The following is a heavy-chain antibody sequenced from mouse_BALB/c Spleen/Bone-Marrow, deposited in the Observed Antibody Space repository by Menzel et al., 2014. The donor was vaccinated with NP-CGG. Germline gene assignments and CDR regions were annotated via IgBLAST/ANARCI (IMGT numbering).Heavy chain of an antibody. V-gene: IGHV1-7*01. D-gene: IGHD2-12*01. J-gene: IGHJ3*01. CDR2: INPSIGYT. CDR3: ERFTKGVKN. CDR1: GYPFISYW. Sequence: KTRASVKMSCKASGYPFISYWPHWVKQRPGQGLDWIGYINPSIGYTEYSQNFKDKATLTADKFSSTAYRKLRRRTLEDSAVYYCERFTKGVKNWGQGNLVTVSA.